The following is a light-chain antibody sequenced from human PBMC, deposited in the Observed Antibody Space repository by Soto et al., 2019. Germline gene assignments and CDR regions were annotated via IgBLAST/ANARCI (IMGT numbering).Light chain of an antibody. Sequence: QSVLTQPASVSGSPGQSITISCTGTNNDVGGYNYVSWYQQHPGKAPKLMIYEVSNRPSGVSNRFSGSKSGNTASLTISGLQTEDEADYYCTSYTTSSTMLFGGGTKLTVL. CDR1: NNDVGGYNY. CDR2: EVS. J-gene: IGLJ2*01. CDR3: TSYTTSSTML. V-gene: IGLV2-14*01.